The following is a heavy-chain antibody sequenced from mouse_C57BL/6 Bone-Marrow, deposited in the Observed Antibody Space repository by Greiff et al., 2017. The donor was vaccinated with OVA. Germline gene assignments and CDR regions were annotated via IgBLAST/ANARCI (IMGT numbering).Heavy chain of an antibody. CDR3: ARRLRSPDYFDY. V-gene: IGHV8-8*01. Sequence: QVTLKESGPGILQPSQTLSLTCSFSGFSLSTFGMGVGWLRQPSGKGLVWLAHIWWDDAKYYNPALKSRLTISKDTSKNQVFLKIANVDTADTATYYCARRLRSPDYFDYWGQGTTLTVSS. CDR2: IWWDDAK. D-gene: IGHD1-1*01. CDR1: GFSLSTFGMG. J-gene: IGHJ2*01.